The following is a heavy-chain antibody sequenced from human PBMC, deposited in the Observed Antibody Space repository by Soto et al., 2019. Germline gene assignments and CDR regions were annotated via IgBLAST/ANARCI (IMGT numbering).Heavy chain of an antibody. Sequence: PSETLSLTCTVSGGSIISYYWSWIRQPPGKGLEWIGYIYYSGSTNYNPSLKSRVTISVDTSKNQFSLKLSSVTAADTAVYYCARGSAYYDFWSGYRGWFDPWGQGTLVTVSS. J-gene: IGHJ5*02. CDR2: IYYSGST. V-gene: IGHV4-59*01. D-gene: IGHD3-3*01. CDR3: ARGSAYYDFWSGYRGWFDP. CDR1: GGSIISYY.